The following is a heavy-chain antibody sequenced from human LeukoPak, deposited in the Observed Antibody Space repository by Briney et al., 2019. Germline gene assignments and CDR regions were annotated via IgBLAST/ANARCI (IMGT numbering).Heavy chain of an antibody. CDR2: IIPIFGTA. J-gene: IGHJ6*03. CDR3: ARAASPVVVVPAASMDV. V-gene: IGHV1-69*05. Sequence: SVKVSCKASGGTFSSYAISWVRQAPGQGLEWMGGIIPIFGTANYAQKFQGRATITTDESTSTAYMELSSLKSEDTAVYYCARAASPVVVVPAASMDVWGKGTTVTASS. D-gene: IGHD2-2*01. CDR1: GGTFSSYA.